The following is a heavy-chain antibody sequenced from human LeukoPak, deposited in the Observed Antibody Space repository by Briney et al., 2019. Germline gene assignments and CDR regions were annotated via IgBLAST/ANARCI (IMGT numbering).Heavy chain of an antibody. CDR1: GYTFTSNY. J-gene: IGHJ4*02. CDR3: ARVPRRRDGYRIFDY. Sequence: ASVKVSCKASGYTFTSNYMHWVRQAPGQGLEWMGIINPSGGSTSYAQKFQGRVTMTRDTSTSTVYMELSSLRSEDTAVYYCARVPRRRDGYRIFDYWGQGTLVTVSS. D-gene: IGHD5-24*01. V-gene: IGHV1-46*01. CDR2: INPSGGST.